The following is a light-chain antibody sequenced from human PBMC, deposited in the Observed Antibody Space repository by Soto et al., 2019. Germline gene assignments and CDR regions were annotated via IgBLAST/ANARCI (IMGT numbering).Light chain of an antibody. CDR1: QSLVHRDGNTY. J-gene: IGKJ5*01. CDR3: MKGSHWPPIT. CDR2: KVS. Sequence: DVVVTQSPLSLPVTLGQAASISCRSSQSLVHRDGNTYLSWFRQRPGQSPRRLIYKVSNREAGGAERFCGSGSATDFTLKISRVEAADVGLYYCMKGSHWPPITFGQGTRLEIK. V-gene: IGKV2-30*02.